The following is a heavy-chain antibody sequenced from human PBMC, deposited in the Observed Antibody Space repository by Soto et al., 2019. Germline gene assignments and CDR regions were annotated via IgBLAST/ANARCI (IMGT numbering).Heavy chain of an antibody. D-gene: IGHD3-3*01. V-gene: IGHV4-31*03. CDR3: ARDSRNYDFWSGPNWFDP. J-gene: IGHJ5*02. CDR2: IYYSGST. CDR1: GGSISSGYYY. Sequence: SETLSLTCSVSGGSISSGYYYWSWIRQHPGKGLEWIGYIYYSGSTYYNPSLKSRLTISVDTSKNQFSLKLSSVTTADTAVYYCARDSRNYDFWSGPNWFDPWGQGTLVTVSS.